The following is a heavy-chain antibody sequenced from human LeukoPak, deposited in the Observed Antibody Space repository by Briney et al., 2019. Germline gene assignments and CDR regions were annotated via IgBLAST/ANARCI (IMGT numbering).Heavy chain of an antibody. J-gene: IGHJ3*02. Sequence: SKTLSLTCTVSGGSISSGGYCWSWIRQHPGKGLEWIGYIYYSGSTYYNPSLKSRVTISVDTSKNQFSLKLSSVTAADTAVYYCARDWGYSSSSGSDAFDIWGQGTMVTVSS. CDR1: GGSISSGGYC. V-gene: IGHV4-31*03. CDR2: IYYSGST. D-gene: IGHD6-6*01. CDR3: ARDWGYSSSSGSDAFDI.